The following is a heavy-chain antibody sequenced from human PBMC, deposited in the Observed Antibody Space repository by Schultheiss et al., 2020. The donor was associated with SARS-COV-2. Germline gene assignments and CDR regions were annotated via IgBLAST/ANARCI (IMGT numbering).Heavy chain of an antibody. CDR3: ANLPVPAAISYFDY. D-gene: IGHD2-2*02. CDR2: INWNGGST. CDR1: GFTISRYA. J-gene: IGHJ4*02. V-gene: IGHV3-23*01. Sequence: GGSLRLSCAASGFTISRYAMSWVRQAPGKGLEWVSGINWNGGSTGYADSVKGRFTISRDNSKNTLYLQMNSLRAEDTAVYYCANLPVPAAISYFDYWGQGTLVTVSS.